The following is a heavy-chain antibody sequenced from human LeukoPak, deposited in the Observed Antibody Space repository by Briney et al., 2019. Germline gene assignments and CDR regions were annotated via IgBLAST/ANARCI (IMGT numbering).Heavy chain of an antibody. CDR3: ARDGIAVAGRPLDY. CDR2: INHSGST. V-gene: IGHV4-34*01. CDR1: GGSFSGYY. D-gene: IGHD6-19*01. Sequence: PSETLSLTCAVYGGSFSGYYWSWIRQPPGKGLEWIGEINHSGSTNYNPSLKSRVTISVDTSKNQFSLKLSSVTAADTAVYYCARDGIAVAGRPLDYWGQGTLVTVSS. J-gene: IGHJ4*02.